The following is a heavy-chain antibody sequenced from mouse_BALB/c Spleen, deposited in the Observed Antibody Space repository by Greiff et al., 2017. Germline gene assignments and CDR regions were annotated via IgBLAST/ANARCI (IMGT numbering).Heavy chain of an antibody. Sequence: EVQGVESGGGLVQPGGSLRLSCATSGFTFTDYYMSWVRQPPGKALEWLGFIRNKANGYTTEYSASVKGRFTISRDNSQSILYLQMNTLRAEDSATYYCARRDYGSSWFAYWGQGTLVTVSA. CDR3: ARRDYGSSWFAY. D-gene: IGHD1-1*01. CDR1: GFTFTDYY. V-gene: IGHV7-3*02. CDR2: IRNKANGYTT. J-gene: IGHJ3*01.